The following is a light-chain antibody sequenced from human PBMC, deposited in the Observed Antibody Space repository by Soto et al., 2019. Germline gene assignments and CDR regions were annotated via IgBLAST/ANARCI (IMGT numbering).Light chain of an antibody. Sequence: QSALTQPASVSGSPGQSITISCTGTRSDVGRYNYVSWYQQHPGKAHKLLIYEVTYRPSGVSTRFSASKSGSTASLTISGIQAEDEADYYCSSYSTTSSPHVLFGGGTKLTVL. CDR3: SSYSTTSSPHVL. CDR2: EVT. V-gene: IGLV2-14*01. J-gene: IGLJ2*01. CDR1: RSDVGRYNY.